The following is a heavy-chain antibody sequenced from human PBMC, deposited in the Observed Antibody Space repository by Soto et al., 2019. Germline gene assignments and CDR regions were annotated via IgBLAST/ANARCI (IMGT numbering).Heavy chain of an antibody. CDR1: GGSIDKSTYY. Sequence: QLQLQESGPGLVKPSETLSLTCTVSGGSIDKSTYYWCWIRQPPGKALEWIGSIYYSGSTYYYPSVKSRVTISVDTSRNQFSLKLSSVTAADTAVYYCARHHESGWYGYWGQGTLVTVSS. D-gene: IGHD6-19*01. V-gene: IGHV4-39*01. J-gene: IGHJ4*02. CDR2: IYYSGST. CDR3: ARHHESGWYGY.